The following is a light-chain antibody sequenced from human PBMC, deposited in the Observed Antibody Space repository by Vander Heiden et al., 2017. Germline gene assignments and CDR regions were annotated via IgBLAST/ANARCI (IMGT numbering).Light chain of an antibody. Sequence: EIVLTQSPATLSLSPGERATLSCRASRSINNYLAWYQQKPGQAPRLLIYDASNRATGIPARFRGSGSGTDFSLTISSLEPEDFAVYYCQQRYNWPPVTFGPGTKVDIK. CDR1: RSINNY. CDR3: QQRYNWPPVT. V-gene: IGKV3-11*01. CDR2: DAS. J-gene: IGKJ3*01.